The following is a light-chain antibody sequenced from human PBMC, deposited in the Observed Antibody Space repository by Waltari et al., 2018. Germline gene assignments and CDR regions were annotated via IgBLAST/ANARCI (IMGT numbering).Light chain of an antibody. V-gene: IGKV4-1*01. Sequence: DIVLTQSPDSLAVSLGERAPITCKSSQSVLYSSTNKNYLAWYQQKPGQPPKLLIYWASTRESGVPDRFSGSGSGADFTLTISSLQAEDVAVYYCQQYYSTPPITFGQGTRLEIK. J-gene: IGKJ5*01. CDR2: WAS. CDR3: QQYYSTPPIT. CDR1: QSVLYSSTNKNY.